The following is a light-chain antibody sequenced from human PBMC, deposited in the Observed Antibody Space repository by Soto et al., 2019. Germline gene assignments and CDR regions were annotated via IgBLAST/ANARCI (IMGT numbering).Light chain of an antibody. CDR1: QSVGGTF. V-gene: IGKV3-20*01. CDR3: QQGYTTLWT. J-gene: IGKJ1*01. Sequence: EIVLTQSPGTLSLSPGEGATLSCRASQSVGGTFLAWYQQKGGQAPRLLIHGASNRATGIPDRFSGSGSGTDFTLTISRLEPEDFATYYCQQGYTTLWTFGQGTKVELK. CDR2: GAS.